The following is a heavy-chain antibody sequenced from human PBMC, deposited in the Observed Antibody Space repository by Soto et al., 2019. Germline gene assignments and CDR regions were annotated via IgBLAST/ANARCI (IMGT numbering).Heavy chain of an antibody. Sequence: QLQLQESGSRLVKPSQTLSLTCAVSGGSINSGGYSWSWIRQPPGKGLEWIGYIYHSGSTYYNPSLKSRVTISVDRSKNQFSLKLSSVTAADTAVYYCARDMSKGEWFDPWGQGTLVTVSS. D-gene: IGHD3-16*01. V-gene: IGHV4-30-2*01. CDR3: ARDMSKGEWFDP. CDR2: IYHSGST. CDR1: GGSINSGGYS. J-gene: IGHJ5*02.